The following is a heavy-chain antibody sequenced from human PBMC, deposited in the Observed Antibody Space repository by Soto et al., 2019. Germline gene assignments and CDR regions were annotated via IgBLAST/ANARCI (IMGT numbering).Heavy chain of an antibody. CDR2: IFWNDEK. D-gene: IGHD3-10*01. J-gene: IGHJ4*02. CDR3: ARRDGYNYYHFEY. V-gene: IGHV2-5*01. CDR1: GFSLSTSGVG. Sequence: ESGPTLVNPTQTLTVTCTFSGFSLSTSGVGVAWVRQPPGQALEWLAFIFWNDEKHYRPSLKSRVTIIKDTSKNQVVLTMTNVDPMDTGTYYCARRDGYNYYHFEYRGQGALVTLSS.